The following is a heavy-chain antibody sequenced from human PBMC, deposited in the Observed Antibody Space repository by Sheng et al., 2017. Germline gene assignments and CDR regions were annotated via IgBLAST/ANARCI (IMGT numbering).Heavy chain of an antibody. J-gene: IGHJ4*02. CDR3: ARVRVGTMVRGVIITKQRLYYFDY. Sequence: QVQLQQWGAGLLKPSETLSLTCAVYGGSFSGYYWSWIRQPPGKGLEWIGEINHSGSTNYNPSLKSRVTISVDTSKNQFSLKLSSVNAADTAVYYCARVRVGTMVRGVIITKQRLYYFDYWGQGTLVTVSS. D-gene: IGHD3-10*01. CDR2: INHSGST. V-gene: IGHV4-34*01. CDR1: GGSFSGYY.